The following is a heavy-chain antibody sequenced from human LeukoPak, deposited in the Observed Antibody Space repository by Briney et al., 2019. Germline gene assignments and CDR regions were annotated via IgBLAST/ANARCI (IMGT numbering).Heavy chain of an antibody. V-gene: IGHV1-69*13. CDR1: GGTFSSYA. CDR2: IIPIFGTA. D-gene: IGHD3-22*01. CDR3: ARDPGIYYHDSSGRFDY. J-gene: IGHJ4*02. Sequence: SVKVSCKASGGTFSSYAISWVRQAPGQGLEWMGGIIPIFGTANYAQKFQGRVTITADESTNTAYMELRSLRSDDTAVYYCARDPGIYYHDSSGRFDYWGQGTLVTVSS.